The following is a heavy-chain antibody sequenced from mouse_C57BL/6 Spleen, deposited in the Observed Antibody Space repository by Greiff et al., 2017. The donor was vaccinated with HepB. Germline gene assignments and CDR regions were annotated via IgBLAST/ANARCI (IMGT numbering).Heavy chain of an antibody. J-gene: IGHJ2*01. Sequence: QVQLKQSGPELVKPGASVKISCKASGYAFSSSWMNWVKQRPGKGLEWIGRIYPGDGDTNYNGKFKGKATLTADKSSSTAYMQLSSLTSEDSAVYFCARREAGGFFDYWGQGTTLTVSS. V-gene: IGHV1-82*01. CDR3: ARREAGGFFDY. CDR1: GYAFSSSW. CDR2: IYPGDGDT.